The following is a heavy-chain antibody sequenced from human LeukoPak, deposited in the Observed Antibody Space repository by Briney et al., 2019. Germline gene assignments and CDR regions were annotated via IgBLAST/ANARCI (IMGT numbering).Heavy chain of an antibody. CDR2: ISWNSDTI. CDR3: AKDINGTYLAALDY. J-gene: IGHJ4*02. D-gene: IGHD1-26*01. CDR1: GFSFDDYA. V-gene: IGHV3-9*01. Sequence: GRSLRLSCAASGFSFDDYAMHWVRQTPGKGLEWVSGISWNSDTIGYADSVKGRFTISRDNAKNSLYLQMNSMRGEDTALYYCAKDINGTYLAALDYWGQGTLVTVSS.